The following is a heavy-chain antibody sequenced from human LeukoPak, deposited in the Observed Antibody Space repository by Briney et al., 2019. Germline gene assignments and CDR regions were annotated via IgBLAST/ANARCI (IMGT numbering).Heavy chain of an antibody. J-gene: IGHJ4*02. CDR2: INHSGST. D-gene: IGHD3-10*01. CDR1: GGSFSGYY. CDR3: ARHAGYYYGSGSYIPPRYYFDY. Sequence: SETLSLTCAVYGGSFSGYYWSWIRQPPGKGLEWIGEINHSGSTNYNPSLKSRVTISVDTSKNQFSLKLSPVTAADTAVYYCARHAGYYYGSGSYIPPRYYFDYWGQGTLVTVSS. V-gene: IGHV4-34*01.